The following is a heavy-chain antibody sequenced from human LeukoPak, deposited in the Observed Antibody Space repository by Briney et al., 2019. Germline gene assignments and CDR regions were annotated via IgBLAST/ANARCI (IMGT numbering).Heavy chain of an antibody. Sequence: PGGSLRLSCATSGFTFSDYYMSWLRQAPGKGLEWVSYISRSGNSRYYADSVKGRFTISRDSAKNSLFLQMNSLRAEDSAVYFCARLRRIWNDVEFVDSWGQGTLVTVSS. CDR1: GFTFSDYY. V-gene: IGHV3-11*01. CDR2: ISRSGNSR. CDR3: ARLRRIWNDVEFVDS. D-gene: IGHD1-1*01. J-gene: IGHJ4*02.